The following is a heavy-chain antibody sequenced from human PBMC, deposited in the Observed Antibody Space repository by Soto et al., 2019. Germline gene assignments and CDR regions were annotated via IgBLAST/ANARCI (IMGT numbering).Heavy chain of an antibody. Sequence: QVPLVLSGAEVKKPGASVKVSCKASGYTFTSYYMHWVRQAPGQELEWMGIINPSGGSTSYAQKCQGRVAMTMDTSTSTVYMELSSLRSEDTAVYYCARIHYGGKSVGLNYWGQGTLVTVSS. D-gene: IGHD4-17*01. CDR1: GYTFTSYY. V-gene: IGHV1-46*01. CDR3: ARIHYGGKSVGLNY. CDR2: INPSGGST. J-gene: IGHJ4*02.